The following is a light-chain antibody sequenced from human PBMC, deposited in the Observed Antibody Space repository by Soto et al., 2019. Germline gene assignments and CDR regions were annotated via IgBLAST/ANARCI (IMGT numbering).Light chain of an antibody. CDR1: QDIYNY. CDR3: QQYDNLPIT. CDR2: DAS. J-gene: IGKJ5*01. Sequence: DIQMTQSPSSRSASVGDRVTITCQASQDIYNYLNWYQQKPGKAPKLLIYDASNLETGVPSRFSGSGSGTHFSFTIKSLQPEDIATYYRQQYDNLPITFGQGTRLEIK. V-gene: IGKV1-33*01.